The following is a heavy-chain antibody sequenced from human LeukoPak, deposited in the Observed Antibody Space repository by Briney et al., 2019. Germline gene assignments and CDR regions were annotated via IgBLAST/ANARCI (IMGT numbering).Heavy chain of an antibody. CDR3: TRDSALLGVAFDL. V-gene: IGHV3-23*01. J-gene: IGHJ3*01. CDR2: ISGSGGNT. Sequence: GGSLRLSCAASGFTFSSYAMNWVRQAPGKGLEWVSAISGSGGNTYYADSVKGRFTISGDNSKNTLFLQMNSLRAEDTAVYFCTRDSALLGVAFDLWGQGTVVTVSS. CDR1: GFTFSSYA. D-gene: IGHD2-15*01.